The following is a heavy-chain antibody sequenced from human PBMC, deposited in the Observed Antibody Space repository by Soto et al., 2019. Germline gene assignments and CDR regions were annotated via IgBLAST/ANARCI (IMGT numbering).Heavy chain of an antibody. V-gene: IGHV1-69*09. Sequence: QVVLLQSGTEVKRPGSSVKVSCKASGVPFNSFGFTWVRQAPGRGLEWVGRINPASQLRNYDQSVQGRVTITADTSTTTANMELCGLTSEYKGVYYSASMKLANLDHWCQAALVTVSS. J-gene: IGHJ4*02. CDR1: GVPFNSFG. CDR2: INPASQLR. CDR3: ASMKLANLDH.